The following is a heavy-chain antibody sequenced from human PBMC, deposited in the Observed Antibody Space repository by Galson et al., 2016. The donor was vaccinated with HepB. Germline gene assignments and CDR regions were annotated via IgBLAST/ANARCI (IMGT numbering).Heavy chain of an antibody. CDR1: GYFFSNYW. V-gene: IGHV5-51*01. CDR2: IFPGEFET. D-gene: IGHD4-17*01. J-gene: IGHJ4*02. CDR3: ARAPPFYGDASLGLGPSEY. Sequence: QSGAEVKKPGESLKISCEGSGYFFSNYWIGWVRQMPGKGLEWMGVIFPGEFETRYSPSFRGQVTISVDRSISTAYLQWSGLKASDTAVYYCARAPPFYGDASLGLGPSEYWGQGTLVTVSA.